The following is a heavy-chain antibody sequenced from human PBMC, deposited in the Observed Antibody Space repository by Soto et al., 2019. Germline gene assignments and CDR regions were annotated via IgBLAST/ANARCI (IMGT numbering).Heavy chain of an antibody. CDR3: ARQGYDILTGYYNPFDY. Sequence: PSETLSLTCTVSGGSISSYYWSWIRQPPGKGLEWIGYIYYSGSTNYNPSLKSRVTISVDTSKNQFSLKLSSVTAADTAVYYCARQGYDILTGYYNPFDYWGQGTLVTVSS. V-gene: IGHV4-59*08. CDR1: GGSISSYY. D-gene: IGHD3-9*01. J-gene: IGHJ4*02. CDR2: IYYSGST.